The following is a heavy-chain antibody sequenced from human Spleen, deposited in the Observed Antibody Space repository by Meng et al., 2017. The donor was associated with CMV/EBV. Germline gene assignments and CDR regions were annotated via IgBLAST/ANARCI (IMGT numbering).Heavy chain of an antibody. CDR2: VKHDGSI. CDR3: ARGGKTFLYGGNSNYFDP. J-gene: IGHJ5*02. Sequence: LRLSCAVSGGSLSGFYWSWIRQPPGRGLEWIGEVKHDGSINYNPSLKSRVTISLDTSKNQLSLKINSVTAADTAVYYCARGGKTFLYGGNSNYFDPWGQGTLVTVSS. D-gene: IGHD4-17*01. V-gene: IGHV4-34*01. CDR1: GGSLSGFY.